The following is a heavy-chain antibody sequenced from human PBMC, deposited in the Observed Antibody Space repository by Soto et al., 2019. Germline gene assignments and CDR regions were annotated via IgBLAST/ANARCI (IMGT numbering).Heavy chain of an antibody. CDR1: GGSISSGGYY. Sequence: QVQLHESGPGLVKPSQTLSLTCTVSGGSISSGGYYWSWIRQHPGKGLEWIGYIYYSGSTYYNPSLKSQVNVAVDTSFNSFSLRLSSVTTAGKAVFFWTRKDRGYADYMDVWGKGTTVTVSS. CDR3: TRKDRGYADYMDV. V-gene: IGHV4-31*01. D-gene: IGHD5-12*01. J-gene: IGHJ6*03. CDR2: IYYSGST.